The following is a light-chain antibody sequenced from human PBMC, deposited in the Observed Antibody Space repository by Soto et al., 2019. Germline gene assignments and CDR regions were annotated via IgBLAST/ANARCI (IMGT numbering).Light chain of an antibody. CDR2: DND. J-gene: IGLJ2*01. CDR1: SSNIGNNY. Sequence: QSVLTQPPSVSAAPGQKVTISCSGSSSNIGNNYISWYQQLPGTAPKLLIYDNDKGPSGIPDRFSGSKSGTSATLGITGLQTGDEGDYYCATWDDTLSAVVFGGGTKLTVL. CDR3: ATWDDTLSAVV. V-gene: IGLV1-51*01.